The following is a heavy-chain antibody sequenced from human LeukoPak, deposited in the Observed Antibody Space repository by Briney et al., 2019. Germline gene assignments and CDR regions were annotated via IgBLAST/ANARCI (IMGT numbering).Heavy chain of an antibody. D-gene: IGHD3-10*01. CDR3: ARDGGSGSYYYYGMDV. J-gene: IGHJ6*02. CDR1: GYTFSGYY. CDR2: INPNSGGT. V-gene: IGHV1-2*04. Sequence: ASVKVSCKASGYTFSGYYMHWVRQAPGQGLEWMGWINPNSGGTNYAQKFQGWVTMTRDTSISTAYMELSRLRSDDTAVYYCARDGGSGSYYYYGMDVWGQGTTVTVSS.